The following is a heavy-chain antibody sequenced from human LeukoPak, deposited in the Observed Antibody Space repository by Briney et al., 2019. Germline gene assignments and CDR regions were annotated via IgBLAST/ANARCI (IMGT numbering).Heavy chain of an antibody. V-gene: IGHV4-34*01. Sequence: SETLSLTCAVYGGSFSGYYWSWIRQPPGKGLEWIGEINHSGSTNYNPSLKSRVTISVDTSKNQFSLKLSSVTAADTAVYYCARPKYSSSWYFVNAFDIWGQGTMVTVSS. CDR3: ARPKYSSSWYFVNAFDI. CDR1: GGSFSGYY. J-gene: IGHJ3*02. CDR2: INHSGST. D-gene: IGHD6-13*01.